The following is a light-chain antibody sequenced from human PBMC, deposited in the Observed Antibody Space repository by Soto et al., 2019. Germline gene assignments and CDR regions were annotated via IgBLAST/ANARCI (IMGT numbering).Light chain of an antibody. CDR2: GAS. Sequence: EIVRTQSPGILVLSPGYRDTLSCMASQSVHKAYLVSYQLTPGQAPSPLIYGASSRATGIPDRFSGRGFGTDFTLTIRRLEPEDFAVYYCQRSGDVRWTFGQGPKVEVK. J-gene: IGKJ1*01. V-gene: IGKV3-20*01. CDR1: QSVHKAY. CDR3: QRSGDVRWT.